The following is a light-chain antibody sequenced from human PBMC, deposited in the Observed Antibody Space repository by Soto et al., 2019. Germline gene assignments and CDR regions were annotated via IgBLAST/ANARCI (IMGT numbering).Light chain of an antibody. CDR3: QQHNSSPWT. CDR2: DAS. J-gene: IGKJ1*01. V-gene: IGKV1-5*01. CDR1: QSISTW. Sequence: DIQMTQSPSTLSASVGDRFTITCRASQSISTWLAWYQQKPGKAPKLLIYDASSLESGVPSRFSGSGSGTEFTLTISSLQPEDSATYYCQQHNSSPWTFGQGTKVDI.